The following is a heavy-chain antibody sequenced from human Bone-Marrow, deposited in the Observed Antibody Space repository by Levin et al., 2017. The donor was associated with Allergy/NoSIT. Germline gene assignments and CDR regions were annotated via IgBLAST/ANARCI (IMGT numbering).Heavy chain of an antibody. Sequence: SLKISCAASGFTFDDYAMHWVRQAPGKGLEWVSGISWNSGSIGYADSVKGRFTISRDNAKNSLYLQMNSLRAEDTALYYCAKDIVAARGYYFDYWGQGTLVTVSS. J-gene: IGHJ4*02. CDR3: AKDIVAARGYYFDY. CDR2: ISWNSGSI. D-gene: IGHD6-13*01. CDR1: GFTFDDYA. V-gene: IGHV3-9*01.